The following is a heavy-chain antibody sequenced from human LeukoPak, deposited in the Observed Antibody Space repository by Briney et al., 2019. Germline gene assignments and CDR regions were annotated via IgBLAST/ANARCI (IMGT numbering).Heavy chain of an antibody. V-gene: IGHV3-23*01. CDR2: ISGGGSST. CDR1: GFTFSSYA. D-gene: IGHD6-19*01. Sequence: PGGSLRLSCAASGFTFSSYAMSWVRQAPGQGLEWISSISGGGSSTDYADSVKGRFTISRDNSKDTLFLQMNSLRAEDTAVYRCARAGHSSTYFFDYWGQGTLVTVYS. CDR3: ARAGHSSTYFFDY. J-gene: IGHJ4*02.